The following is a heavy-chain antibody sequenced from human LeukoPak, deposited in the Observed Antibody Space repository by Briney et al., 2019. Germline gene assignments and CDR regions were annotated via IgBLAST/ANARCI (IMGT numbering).Heavy chain of an antibody. Sequence: SETPSLTCAVYGGSFSAYYWSWIRQPPGKGLEWIGEINHSGSTNYNPSLKSRVTISVDTSKNQFSLNLNSLTAADTAVYYCARGQWLDNDWGQGTLVTVSS. CDR1: GGSFSAYY. D-gene: IGHD6-19*01. CDR3: ARGQWLDND. V-gene: IGHV4-34*01. CDR2: INHSGST. J-gene: IGHJ4*02.